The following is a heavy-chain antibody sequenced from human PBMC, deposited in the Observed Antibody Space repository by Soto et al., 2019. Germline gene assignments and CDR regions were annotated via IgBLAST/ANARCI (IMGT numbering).Heavy chain of an antibody. Sequence: ASVKVSCKAPGYTFTSYGISWVRQAPGQGLEWMGWISAYNGNTNYAQKLQGRVTMTTDTSTSTAYMELRSLRSDDTAVYYCARTRLRFLEWPYDYWGQGTLVTVSS. CDR2: ISAYNGNT. CDR3: ARTRLRFLEWPYDY. CDR1: GYTFTSYG. J-gene: IGHJ4*02. D-gene: IGHD3-3*01. V-gene: IGHV1-18*04.